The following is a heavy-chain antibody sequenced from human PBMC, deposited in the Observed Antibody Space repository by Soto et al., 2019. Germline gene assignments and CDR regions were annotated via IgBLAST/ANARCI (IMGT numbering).Heavy chain of an antibody. J-gene: IGHJ5*02. CDR1: GGTISGYY. D-gene: IGHD3-3*01. Sequence: QVHLQESGPGLVKPSETLSLTCSVSGGTISGYYWTWIRQPAGKGLEWIGRIYSSGNTKYNPSLPSRVTMSLDTSNHQFSLRLTSVTAADTAVYYCARGQRFSAWFDPWGQGTLVTVSS. CDR3: ARGQRFSAWFDP. V-gene: IGHV4-4*07. CDR2: IYSSGNT.